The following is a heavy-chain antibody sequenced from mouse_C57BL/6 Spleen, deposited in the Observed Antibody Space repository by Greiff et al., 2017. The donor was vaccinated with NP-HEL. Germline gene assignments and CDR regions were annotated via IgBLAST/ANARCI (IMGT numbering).Heavy chain of an antibody. CDR2: IDPSDSYT. CDR1: GYTFTSYW. J-gene: IGHJ2*01. V-gene: IGHV1-59*01. Sequence: VQLQQPGAELVRPGTSVKLSCKASGYTFTSYWMHWVKQRPGQGLEWIGVIDPSDSYTNYNQKFKGKATLTVDTSSSTAYMQLSSLTSEDSAVYYCARSEGQVDYWGQGTTLTVSS. CDR3: ARSEGQVDY.